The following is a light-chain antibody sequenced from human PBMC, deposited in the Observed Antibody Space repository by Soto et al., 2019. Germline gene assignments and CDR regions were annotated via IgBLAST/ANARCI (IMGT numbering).Light chain of an antibody. V-gene: IGKV1-39*01. Sequence: DIQMTQSPSSLSASVGDRVTVTCQASQSISSYLNWYQQKPGKAPKLLIYAASSLQSGVPSRFSGSGPVTDFTLTISSLQPEDFATYYCQQSYSTPYTFGQGTKLEIK. J-gene: IGKJ2*01. CDR2: AAS. CDR3: QQSYSTPYT. CDR1: QSISSY.